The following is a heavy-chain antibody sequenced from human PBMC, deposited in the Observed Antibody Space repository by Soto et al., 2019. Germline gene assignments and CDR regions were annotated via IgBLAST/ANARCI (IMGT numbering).Heavy chain of an antibody. CDR2: IKTRDAGERT. CDR3: TTGSVEGF. V-gene: IGHV3-15*07. D-gene: IGHD2-15*01. Sequence: EVQLVDSGGGLVKPGGSLRLSCEASGFSFSNAWMNWVRQAPGKGLEWVGRIKTRDAGERTNYAAPVQGRFTISRDDSKNTVYLQMNSLKTEDTAVYYCTTGSVEGFWGQGTTVTVSS. CDR1: GFSFSNAW. J-gene: IGHJ6*02.